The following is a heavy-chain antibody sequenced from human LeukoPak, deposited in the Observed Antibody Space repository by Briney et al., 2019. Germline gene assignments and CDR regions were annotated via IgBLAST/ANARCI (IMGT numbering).Heavy chain of an antibody. D-gene: IGHD1-1*01. V-gene: IGHV3-30*18. CDR2: ISYHGSNQ. Sequence: GGSLRLSCAASAFIFKNYAMHWVRQPPGRGLEWVAVISYHGSNQYYIDSVKGRFTISRDNSKDTVYLQMNSLRPDDTAVYYCAKGFSAGTMDYWGQGTLVTVSS. J-gene: IGHJ4*02. CDR3: AKGFSAGTMDY. CDR1: AFIFKNYA.